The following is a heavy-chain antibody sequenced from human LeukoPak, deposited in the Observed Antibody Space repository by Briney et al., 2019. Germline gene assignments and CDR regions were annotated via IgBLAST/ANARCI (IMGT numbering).Heavy chain of an antibody. CDR1: GFIFRDYI. D-gene: IGHD1-26*01. J-gene: IGHJ3*01. Sequence: GGSLRLSCAASGFIFRDYIMDWVRQAPGKGLEWVGRIRKKDKRYTTQYAPSVEGRFTISRDDPTSSLYLQMNRLKAEDTAVYYCSRDGSRSDWSAFDLWGQGTMVTVSS. CDR3: SRDGSRSDWSAFDL. V-gene: IGHV3-72*01. CDR2: IRKKDKRYTT.